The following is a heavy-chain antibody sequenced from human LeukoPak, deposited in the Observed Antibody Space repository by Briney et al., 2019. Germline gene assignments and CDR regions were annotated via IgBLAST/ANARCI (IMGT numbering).Heavy chain of an antibody. CDR1: GFTFSTYG. CDR2: IWNDGSNK. CDR3: ARAVGPFDY. Sequence: GGSLRLSCAASGFTFSTYGMHWVRQAPGKGLEWVSVIWNDGSNKYYADSVKGRFTISRDNFMNTLYLQVNSLRVEDTAVYYCARAVGPFDYWGQGTLVTVSS. D-gene: IGHD2-15*01. V-gene: IGHV3-33*01. J-gene: IGHJ4*02.